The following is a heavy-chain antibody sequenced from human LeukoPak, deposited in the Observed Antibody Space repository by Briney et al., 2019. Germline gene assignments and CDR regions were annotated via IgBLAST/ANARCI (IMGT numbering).Heavy chain of an antibody. CDR1: GFTFDDYA. CDR2: ISWNSGSI. J-gene: IGHJ3*02. V-gene: IGHV3-9*03. CDR3: AKDEFVASDFTGAFDI. D-gene: IGHD2-8*02. Sequence: PGGSLRLSCAASGFTFDDYAMHWVRQAPGKGLEWVSGISWNSGSIGYADSVKGRFTISRDKAKNSLFLQMNSLRAEDMALYYCAKDEFVASDFTGAFDIWGQGTMVTVSS.